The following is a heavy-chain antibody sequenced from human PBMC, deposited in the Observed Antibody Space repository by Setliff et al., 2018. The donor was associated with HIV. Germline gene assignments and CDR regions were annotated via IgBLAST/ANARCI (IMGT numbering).Heavy chain of an antibody. Sequence: GGSLRLSCTTSGFTFGDYAMSWVRQAPGKGLEWVGFISGNPYGGTTEYAASVKGRFTISRDDSKNSLYLQMNSLKTEDTAVYYCTRHVDSGTYIDVWGRGTTVTVSS. CDR3: TRHVDSGTYIDV. D-gene: IGHD5-18*01. V-gene: IGHV3-49*04. CDR2: ISGNPYGGTT. CDR1: GFTFGDYA. J-gene: IGHJ6*03.